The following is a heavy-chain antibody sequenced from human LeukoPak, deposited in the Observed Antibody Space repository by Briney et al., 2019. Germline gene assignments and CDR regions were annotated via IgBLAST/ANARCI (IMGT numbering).Heavy chain of an antibody. Sequence: GGSLRLSCAASGFPFSSYWMDWVRRAPGKGLEWVANINQDGSEKYYVDSVKGRFTISRDNAKNSLYLQMNSLRAEDTATYYCTRSLDYWGQGIQVTVSS. V-gene: IGHV3-7*01. CDR2: INQDGSEK. CDR1: GFPFSSYW. CDR3: TRSLDY. J-gene: IGHJ4*02.